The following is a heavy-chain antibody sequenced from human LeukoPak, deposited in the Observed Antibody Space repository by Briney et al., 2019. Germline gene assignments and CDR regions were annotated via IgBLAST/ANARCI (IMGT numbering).Heavy chain of an antibody. CDR3: AKDSGYTYGFDGFDY. Sequence: HPGGFLRLSCAASGFTFSSYAMSWVRQAPGQGLEWVSTISGSGTHTYYADSVKGRFTISRDNSKSTLDLQMDSLRAEDTALFYCAKDSGYTYGFDGFDYWGQGTLITVSS. CDR2: ISGSGTHT. D-gene: IGHD5-18*01. J-gene: IGHJ4*02. V-gene: IGHV3-23*01. CDR1: GFTFSSYA.